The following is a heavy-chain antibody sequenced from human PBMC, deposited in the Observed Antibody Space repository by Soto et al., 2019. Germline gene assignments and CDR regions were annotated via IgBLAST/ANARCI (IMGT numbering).Heavy chain of an antibody. D-gene: IGHD4-17*01. J-gene: IGHJ4*02. CDR3: ARQVEYGDFDY. Sequence: SETLSLTCTVSGGSISPYYWSWIRQPPGKGLEWIGYIYFAGTTKYNPSLKSRVTISVDRSKNQFSLKLSSVTAADTAVYYCARQVEYGDFDYWGQGTLVTVSS. CDR1: GGSISPYY. CDR2: IYFAGTT. V-gene: IGHV4-59*12.